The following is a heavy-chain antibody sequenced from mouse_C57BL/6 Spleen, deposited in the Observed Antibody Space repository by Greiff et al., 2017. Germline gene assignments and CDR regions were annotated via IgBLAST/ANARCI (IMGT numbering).Heavy chain of an antibody. CDR1: GFTFSDYG. J-gene: IGHJ4*01. D-gene: IGHD4-1*01. V-gene: IGHV5-17*01. CDR3: AKLGGDAMDD. CDR2: ISSGSSTI. Sequence: EVNVVESGGGLVKPGGSLKLSCAASGFTFSDYGMHWVRQAPEKGLEWVAYISSGSSTIYYADTVKGRFTISRDNARNTLFLQMTSLRSEDTAMYYSAKLGGDAMDDWGQGSSVTV.